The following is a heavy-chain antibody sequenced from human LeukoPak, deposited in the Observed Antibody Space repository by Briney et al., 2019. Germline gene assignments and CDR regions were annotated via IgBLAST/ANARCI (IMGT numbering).Heavy chain of an antibody. J-gene: IGHJ4*02. CDR1: GFTFSNYW. CDR3: MGGAGWLVDY. D-gene: IGHD1-26*01. Sequence: PGRSLRLSCVASGFTFSNYWIHWVRQAPGKGLVWVSRINGDGSDTSYADSVKGRFTVSRDNAKNSLYLQMNSLRVKDTAVYYCMGGAGWLVDYWGQGTLVTVSS. V-gene: IGHV3-74*01. CDR2: INGDGSDT.